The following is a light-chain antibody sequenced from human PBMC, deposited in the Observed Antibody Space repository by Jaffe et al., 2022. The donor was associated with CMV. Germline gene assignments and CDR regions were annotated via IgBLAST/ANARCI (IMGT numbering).Light chain of an antibody. V-gene: IGLV2-14*03. J-gene: IGLJ2*01. Sequence: QSALTQPASVSGSPGQSITISCTGTSSDVGGYNYVSWYQQYPGKAPKLMIYDVSNRPSGVSNRFSGSKSGTTASLTISGLQAEDEADYYCNSYTSSSTVVFGGGTKLTVL. CDR2: DVS. CDR3: NSYTSSSTVV. CDR1: SSDVGGYNY.